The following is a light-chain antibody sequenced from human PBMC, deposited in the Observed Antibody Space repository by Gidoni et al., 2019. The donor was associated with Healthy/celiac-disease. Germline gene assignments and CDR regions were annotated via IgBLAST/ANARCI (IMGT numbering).Light chain of an antibody. CDR1: QSLVYSDGNTY. CDR2: KVS. Sequence: DVVMSQSHLSLPVTLGQPASISCRSSQSLVYSDGNTYLNWFQHRPGQPPMRLIYKVSNRDSGVPDRFSGSGSGTDFTLKISRVESEDVGVYYCMQGTHWRTFGQGTKLEIK. CDR3: MQGTHWRT. V-gene: IGKV2-30*01. J-gene: IGKJ2*01.